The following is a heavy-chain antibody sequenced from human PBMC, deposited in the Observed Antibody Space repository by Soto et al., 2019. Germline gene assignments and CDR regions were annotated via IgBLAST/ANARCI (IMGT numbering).Heavy chain of an antibody. J-gene: IGHJ4*02. V-gene: IGHV4-59*01. CDR3: ARTVAPAGGFDY. D-gene: IGHD2-15*01. CDR2: IYYSGST. Sequence: PSWTLSLTCTVSGGSIRSYYWGWIRQTPGKGLEWIGYIYYSGSTNYNPSLKSRVTISVDTSKNQFSLKLSSVTAADTAVYYCARTVAPAGGFDYWGQGTLVTVSS. CDR1: GGSIRSYY.